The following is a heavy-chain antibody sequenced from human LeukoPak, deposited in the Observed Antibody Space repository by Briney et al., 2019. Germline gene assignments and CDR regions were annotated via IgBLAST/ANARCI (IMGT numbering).Heavy chain of an antibody. CDR1: GFTFYDYA. J-gene: IGHJ5*01. CDR3: ARESDSSGWYDS. CDR2: ISGDGGST. V-gene: IGHV3-43*02. Sequence: GGSLRLSCAAPGFTFYDYAIHWVRQAPGKGLEWVSLISGDGGSTFYADSVKGRFTISRDNSKNSLYLQMSSLRSEDTALYYCARESDSSGWYDSWGQGTLVTVSS. D-gene: IGHD3-22*01.